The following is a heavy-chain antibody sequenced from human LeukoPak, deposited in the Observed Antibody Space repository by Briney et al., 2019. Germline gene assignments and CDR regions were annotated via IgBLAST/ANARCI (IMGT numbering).Heavy chain of an antibody. CDR2: IKQDGSEK. V-gene: IGHV3-7*01. Sequence: GGSLRLSCAVSGFSFSSYWMSWVRHAPGRGLEWVATIKQDGSEKFYVDSVKGRFTISRDNAKNSLYLQMNSLRAEDTAVYYCASRRYCSGGSCYLDWYFDLWGRGTLVTVSS. CDR3: ASRRYCSGGSCYLDWYFDL. J-gene: IGHJ2*01. D-gene: IGHD2-15*01. CDR1: GFSFSSYW.